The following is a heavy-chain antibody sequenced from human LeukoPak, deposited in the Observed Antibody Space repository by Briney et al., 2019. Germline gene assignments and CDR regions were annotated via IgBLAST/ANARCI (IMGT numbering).Heavy chain of an antibody. Sequence: GESLKISCKASGYNFTTYWIGWVRQMPGKGLEWMGVIYPGDSDTRYSPSLQGQVTISADKSITTAFLQWRSLKASDTATYYCARGSYYDILTGYQGGDAFDIWGQGTMVTVSS. CDR2: IYPGDSDT. D-gene: IGHD3-9*01. CDR1: GYNFTTYW. CDR3: ARGSYYDILTGYQGGDAFDI. J-gene: IGHJ3*02. V-gene: IGHV5-51*01.